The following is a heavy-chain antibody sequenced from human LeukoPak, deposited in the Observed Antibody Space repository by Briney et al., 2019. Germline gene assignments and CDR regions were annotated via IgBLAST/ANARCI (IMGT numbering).Heavy chain of an antibody. V-gene: IGHV3-15*01. J-gene: IGHJ1*01. D-gene: IGHD3-22*01. CDR2: SKSKTDGGTT. CDR1: GFTFSNAW. CDR3: ASTNNYYDSSGYYGLHH. Sequence: GGSLRLSCAASGFTFSNAWMSWVRQAPGKGLEWVGRSKSKTDGGTTDYAAPVKGRFTISRDDSKNTLYLQMNSLRAEDTAVYYCASTNNYYDSSGYYGLHHWGQGTLVTVSS.